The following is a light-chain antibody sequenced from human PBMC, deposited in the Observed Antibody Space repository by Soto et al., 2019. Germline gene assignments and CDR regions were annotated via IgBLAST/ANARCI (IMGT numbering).Light chain of an antibody. J-gene: IGLJ7*01. CDR3: SSYAGSNNLV. V-gene: IGLV2-8*01. CDR2: EVS. CDR1: SSDVGGYNY. Sequence: QSVLTQPPSASGSPGQSVTISCTGTSSDVGGYNYVSWYQQHPGKAPKLMIYEVSKRPSGVPDRFSGSKSGHTASLTVSGLQAEDEAEYYCSSYAGSNNLVVGGGTQLTVL.